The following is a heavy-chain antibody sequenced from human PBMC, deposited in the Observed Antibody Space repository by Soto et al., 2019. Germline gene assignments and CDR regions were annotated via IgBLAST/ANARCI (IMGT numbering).Heavy chain of an antibody. J-gene: IGHJ5*02. CDR1: GFTFSDHY. CDR2: TRHKANSYTT. D-gene: IGHD1-26*01. V-gene: IGHV3-72*01. Sequence: EVQLVESGGGLVQPGGSLRLSCAASGFTFSDHYMDWVRPAPGKGLEWVGRTRHKANSYTTEYAASVKGRFTISREDSKNSLYLQMNSLKTEDTAVYYCARVVGAPNWFDPWGQGTLVTVSS. CDR3: ARVVGAPNWFDP.